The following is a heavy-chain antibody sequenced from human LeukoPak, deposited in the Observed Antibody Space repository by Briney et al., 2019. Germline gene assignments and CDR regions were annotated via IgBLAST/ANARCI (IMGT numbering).Heavy chain of an antibody. CDR3: ARLLDYDNSGDPDTSDI. Sequence: PSETLSLTCSVSSGSIRPNYWSWIRQPPGKGLEWIGYMYYTGRTNYNPSLQSRLTISLDTSNNHFSLQLSSVTAADTAVYYCARLLDYDNSGDPDTSDIWGQGTMVTVSS. CDR2: MYYTGRT. D-gene: IGHD3-22*01. CDR1: SGSIRPNY. J-gene: IGHJ3*02. V-gene: IGHV4-59*01.